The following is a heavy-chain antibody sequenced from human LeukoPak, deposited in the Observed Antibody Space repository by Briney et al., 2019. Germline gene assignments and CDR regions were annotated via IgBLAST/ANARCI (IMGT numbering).Heavy chain of an antibody. Sequence: GGSLRLSCAASGFTFSSYWMSWVRQAPGKGLEWVANIKQDGSQKYYVDSVKGRFSISRDNAKNSLYLQMNSLRAEDTAVYYCARGVPYGSWSGPHYSDYWGQGTLVTVSS. V-gene: IGHV3-7*01. D-gene: IGHD3-3*01. CDR3: ARGVPYGSWSGPHYSDY. CDR1: GFTFSSYW. J-gene: IGHJ4*02. CDR2: IKQDGSQK.